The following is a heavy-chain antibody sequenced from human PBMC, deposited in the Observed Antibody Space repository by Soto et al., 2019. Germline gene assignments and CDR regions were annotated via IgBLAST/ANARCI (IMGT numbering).Heavy chain of an antibody. Sequence: GGSLRLSCAASGFTFSSYAMSWVRQAPGKGLGWSSAIMGSGGSTYYAASVKGRFTSSRDNSKNTLYLQMNSLRAEDTAVYYCAKSALYQLPSYYYFDYWGQGTLVTVSS. CDR1: GFTFSSYA. CDR3: AKSALYQLPSYYYFDY. J-gene: IGHJ4*02. D-gene: IGHD2-2*01. CDR2: IMGSGGST. V-gene: IGHV3-23*01.